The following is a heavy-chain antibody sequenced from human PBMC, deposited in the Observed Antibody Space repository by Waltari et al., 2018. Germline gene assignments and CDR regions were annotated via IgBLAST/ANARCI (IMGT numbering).Heavy chain of an antibody. V-gene: IGHV3-30*02. CDR3: VRDLYGRDDV. Sequence: QVQLVESGGGVVQPGGSLRLSCAASGFTFSSYGMHWVRQTPGKGLEWVAFIRYDGSNKYYADSVKGRFTSSRDNAKNTLYLQMNSLRAEDTAIYYCVRDLYGRDDVWGQGTMVTVSS. CDR1: GFTFSSYG. J-gene: IGHJ3*01. CDR2: IRYDGSNK. D-gene: IGHD3-10*01.